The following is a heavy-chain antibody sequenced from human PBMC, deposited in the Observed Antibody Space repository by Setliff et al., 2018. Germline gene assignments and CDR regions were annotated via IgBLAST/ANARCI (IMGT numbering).Heavy chain of an antibody. V-gene: IGHV3-48*01. Sequence: PGGSLRLSCSASGFTFSGYSMNWVRQAPGKVLEWVSYISSSSHIISYADSVKGRFTISRDNSKNTLYLQMNSLRAEDTAIYYCAKAANIATAWAYYYYGMDVWGQGTTVTVSS. J-gene: IGHJ6*02. CDR3: AKAANIATAWAYYYYGMDV. CDR1: GFTFSGYS. D-gene: IGHD6-13*01. CDR2: ISSSSHII.